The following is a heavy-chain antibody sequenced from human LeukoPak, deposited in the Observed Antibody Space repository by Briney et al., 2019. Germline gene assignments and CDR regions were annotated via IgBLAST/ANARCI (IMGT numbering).Heavy chain of an antibody. V-gene: IGHV4-59*08. CDR2: IHYSGST. D-gene: IGHD6-6*01. J-gene: IGHJ4*02. Sequence: PSETLSLTCTVSGGSISRYYWSWIRQSPGKALEWIGYIHYSGSTDYNPSLKSRVTISVDRSKNELSLKLSSATATDTAVYYCARHGIAERPEEFDYWGQGTLVTVSA. CDR1: GGSISRYY. CDR3: ARHGIAERPEEFDY.